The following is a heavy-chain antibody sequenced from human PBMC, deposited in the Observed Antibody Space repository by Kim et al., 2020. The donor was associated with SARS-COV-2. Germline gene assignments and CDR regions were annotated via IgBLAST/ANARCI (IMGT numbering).Heavy chain of an antibody. CDR2: INSDGSST. J-gene: IGHJ4*02. D-gene: IGHD3-3*01. Sequence: GGSLRLSCAASGFTFSSYWMHWVRQAPGKGLVWVSRINSDGSSTSYADSVKGRFTISRDNAKNTLYLQMNSLRAEDTAVYYCARDLEELNYDFWSGYGGYDFDYWGQGTLVTVSS. CDR1: GFTFSSYW. V-gene: IGHV3-74*01. CDR3: ARDLEELNYDFWSGYGGYDFDY.